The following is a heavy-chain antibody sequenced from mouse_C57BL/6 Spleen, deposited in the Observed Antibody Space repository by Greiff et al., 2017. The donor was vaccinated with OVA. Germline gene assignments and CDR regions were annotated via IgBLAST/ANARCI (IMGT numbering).Heavy chain of an antibody. V-gene: IGHV1-15*01. CDR1: GYTFTDYE. D-gene: IGHD2-1*01. CDR2: IDPETGGT. CDR3: TRLREYGKGFDY. J-gene: IGHJ2*01. Sequence: QVQLQQSGAELVRPGASVTLSCKASGYTFTDYEMHWVKQTPVHGLEWIGAIDPETGGTAYNQKFKGKAILTADKSSSTAYMELRSLTSEDSAVYYCTRLREYGKGFDYWGQGTTLTVSS.